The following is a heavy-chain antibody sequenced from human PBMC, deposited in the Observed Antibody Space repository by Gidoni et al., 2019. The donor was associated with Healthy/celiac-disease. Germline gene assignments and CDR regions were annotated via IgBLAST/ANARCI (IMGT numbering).Heavy chain of an antibody. J-gene: IGHJ4*02. Sequence: QVQLVESGGGVVQPGRSLRLSCAASGFTFSSYGMHWVRQAPGKGLEWVAVIWYDGSNKYYADSVKGRFTISRDNSKNTLYLQMNSLRAEDTAVYYCARQYCGGDCPFDYWGQGTLVTVSS. CDR2: IWYDGSNK. V-gene: IGHV3-33*01. CDR1: GFTFSSYG. D-gene: IGHD2-21*02. CDR3: ARQYCGGDCPFDY.